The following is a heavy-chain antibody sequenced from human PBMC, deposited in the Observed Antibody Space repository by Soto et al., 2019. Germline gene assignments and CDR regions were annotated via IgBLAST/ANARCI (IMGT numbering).Heavy chain of an antibody. J-gene: IGHJ3*02. CDR2: IWYDGSNE. CDR1: GFSFKSYG. V-gene: IGHV3-33*01. CDR3: ARDSGSNGSPFDI. Sequence: GWSLRLSCAGSGFSFKSYGMHLVRQAPGKGLEWVAIIWYDGSNENYADSVKGRYTISRDNSKNTLYLQLNSLRAEDTAVYYCARDSGSNGSPFDIWGKGTMVTVSS. D-gene: IGHD3-10*01.